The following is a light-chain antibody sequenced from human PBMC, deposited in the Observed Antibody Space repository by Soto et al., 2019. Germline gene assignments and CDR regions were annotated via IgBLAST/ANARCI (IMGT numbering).Light chain of an antibody. CDR3: TSYTRSGLYV. CDR1: SSDIGGSTY. V-gene: IGLV2-14*01. CDR2: DVN. Sequence: QSVLTQPASVSGSPGQSITVSCTGTSSDIGGSTYVSWYQQHPGKAPRLIIYDVNNRPSGVAARFSASKSGNTASLTISGLQAEDEADYYCTSYTRSGLYVFGTGTKATVL. J-gene: IGLJ1*01.